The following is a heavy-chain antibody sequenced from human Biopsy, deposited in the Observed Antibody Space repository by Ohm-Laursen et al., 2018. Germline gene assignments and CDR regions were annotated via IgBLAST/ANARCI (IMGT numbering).Heavy chain of an antibody. D-gene: IGHD3-16*01. J-gene: IGHJ5*02. CDR2: INPATGET. Sequence: GSSVKVSCKASGYTFTAYYIHWMRQAPGQGLEWMGWINPATGETRYAQRFQGRVTMTRDTSVTTAYMQLSSLTSDDTALYYCAKPSGGVSTIGFDPWGQGTQVSVSS. CDR1: GYTFTAYY. CDR3: AKPSGGVSTIGFDP. V-gene: IGHV1-2*02.